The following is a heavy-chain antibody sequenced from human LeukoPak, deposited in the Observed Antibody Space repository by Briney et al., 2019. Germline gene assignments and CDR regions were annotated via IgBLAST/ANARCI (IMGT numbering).Heavy chain of an antibody. CDR2: IYYSGST. CDR3: ARRPYSSRPMYYYYYMDV. D-gene: IGHD6-13*01. Sequence: PSETLSLTCTVSGGSISSSSYYWGWIRQPPAQGLEWIGRIYYSGSTYYNPSLKSRVTISVDTSKNQFSLKLSSVTAADTAVYYCARRPYSSRPMYYYYYMDVWGKGTTVTVSS. V-gene: IGHV4-39*01. J-gene: IGHJ6*03. CDR1: GGSISSSSYY.